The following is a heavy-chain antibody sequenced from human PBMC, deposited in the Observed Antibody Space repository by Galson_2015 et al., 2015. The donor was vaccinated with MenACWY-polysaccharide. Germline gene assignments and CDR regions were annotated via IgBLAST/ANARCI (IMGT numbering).Heavy chain of an antibody. CDR3: GRDFLTSADY. J-gene: IGHJ4*02. CDR1: GFTFSSYW. Sequence: SLRLSCAASGFTFSSYWMLWVRHAPGKGLVWVSRIKSDGSTTNYADSVKGRLTVSRDNAKNTLYLQMNSLRAEDTAVYYCGRDFLTSADYWGQATLVTVSS. V-gene: IGHV3-74*01. D-gene: IGHD6-25*01. CDR2: IKSDGSTT.